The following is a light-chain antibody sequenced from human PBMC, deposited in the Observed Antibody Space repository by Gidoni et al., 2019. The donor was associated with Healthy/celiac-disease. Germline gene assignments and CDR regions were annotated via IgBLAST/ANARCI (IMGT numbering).Light chain of an antibody. J-gene: IGKJ5*01. Sequence: DIQITPSPSSLSASVGDRVTITCRASQSISSYLNWYQQKPGKAPKLLIYAASSLQSGVPSRFSGSGSGTDFTLTISSRQPEDFATYYCQQSYSTPPLTFGQGTRLEIK. V-gene: IGKV1-39*01. CDR1: QSISSY. CDR2: AAS. CDR3: QQSYSTPPLT.